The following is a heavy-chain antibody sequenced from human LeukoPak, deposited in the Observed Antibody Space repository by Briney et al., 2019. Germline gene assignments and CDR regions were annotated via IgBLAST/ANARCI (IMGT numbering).Heavy chain of an antibody. J-gene: IGHJ3*02. Sequence: GGSLRLSCAASGFTFSSYWMSWVRQAPGKGLEWVSSISSSSSYIYYADSVKGRFTISRDNAKNSLYLQMNSLRAEDTAVYYCAGVRGTEYYYDSSGSRKFDAFDIWGQGTMVTVSS. D-gene: IGHD3-22*01. CDR1: GFTFSSYW. CDR3: AGVRGTEYYYDSSGSRKFDAFDI. V-gene: IGHV3-21*01. CDR2: ISSSSSYI.